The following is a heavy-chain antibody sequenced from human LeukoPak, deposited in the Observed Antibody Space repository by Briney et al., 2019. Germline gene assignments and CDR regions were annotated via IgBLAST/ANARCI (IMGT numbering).Heavy chain of an antibody. CDR1: GGTFSRYA. D-gene: IGHD2-8*01. Sequence: ASVKVSCKASGGTFSRYATNWVRQAPGQGLEWMGWISAYNGNTNYAQKFQGRVTMTTDTSTSTAYMELRSLRADDTAVYYCASCHCTYGVCYGECEYFQHWGQGTLVTVSS. J-gene: IGHJ1*01. V-gene: IGHV1-18*01. CDR3: ASCHCTYGVCYGECEYFQH. CDR2: ISAYNGNT.